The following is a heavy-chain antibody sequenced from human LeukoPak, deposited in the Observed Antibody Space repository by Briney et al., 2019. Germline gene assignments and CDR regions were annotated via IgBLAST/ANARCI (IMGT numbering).Heavy chain of an antibody. CDR3: SKYCSNGRCRQNDY. D-gene: IGHD2-15*01. Sequence: GGSLRLSCTASGFSFGDYAMTWVRQAPGKGLEWLGFIRSKADGGTTEYAASVEGRFTISRDDSKRIVYLQMNSLKTEDTAVYYCSKYCSNGRCRQNDYWGQGTLVTVSS. J-gene: IGHJ4*02. CDR2: IRSKADGGTT. CDR1: GFSFGDYA. V-gene: IGHV3-49*04.